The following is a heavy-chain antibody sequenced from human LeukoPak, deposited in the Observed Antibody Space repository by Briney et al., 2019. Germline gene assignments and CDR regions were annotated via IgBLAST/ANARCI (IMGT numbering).Heavy chain of an antibody. V-gene: IGHV3-11*04. CDR1: GFTFSDYY. Sequence: GGSLRLSCAASGFTFSDYYMNWIRQAPGKGLEWVSNISSSGSTIYYADSVKGRFTISRDNAKNSLYLQMNSLRAEDTAVYFCARDDPSAATTFDIWGQGTMVTVSS. J-gene: IGHJ3*02. CDR2: ISSSGSTI. CDR3: ARDDPSAATTFDI. D-gene: IGHD2-15*01.